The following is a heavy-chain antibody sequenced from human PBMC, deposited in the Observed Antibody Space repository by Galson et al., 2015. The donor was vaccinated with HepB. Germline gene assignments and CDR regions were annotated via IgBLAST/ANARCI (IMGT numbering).Heavy chain of an antibody. J-gene: IGHJ5*02. CDR1: GYTFTSYD. CDR2: MNPNSGNT. Sequence: SVKVSCKASGYTFTSYDINWVRQATGQGLEWMGWMNPNSGNTGYAQKFQGRVTMTRDTSISTAYMELSSLRSEDTAVYYCARAGDGYADQGWFDPWGQGTLVTVSS. D-gene: IGHD5-24*01. V-gene: IGHV1-8*01. CDR3: ARAGDGYADQGWFDP.